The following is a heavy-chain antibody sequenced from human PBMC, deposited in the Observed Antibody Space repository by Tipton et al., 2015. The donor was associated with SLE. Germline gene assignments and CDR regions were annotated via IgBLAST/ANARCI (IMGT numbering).Heavy chain of an antibody. CDR3: AREVDYGDYGPLGY. J-gene: IGHJ4*02. CDR2: ISSSSSYI. D-gene: IGHD4-17*01. V-gene: IGHV3-21*01. Sequence: PRLSCAASGFTFSSYSMNWVRQAPGKGLEWVSSISSSSSYIYYADSVKGRFTISRDNAKNSLYLQMNSLRAEDTAVYYCAREVDYGDYGPLGYWGQGTLVTVSS. CDR1: GFTFSSYS.